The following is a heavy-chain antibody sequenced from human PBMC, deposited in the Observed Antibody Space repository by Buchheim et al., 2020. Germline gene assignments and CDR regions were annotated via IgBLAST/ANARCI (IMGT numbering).Heavy chain of an antibody. V-gene: IGHV4-4*02. J-gene: IGHJ4*02. CDR2: IDHSGFT. CDR1: GDSVSNGNW. D-gene: IGHD5-18*01. Sequence: QVQLQESGPGLVKPSGTLSLTCAVSGDSVSNGNWWNWVRQPPGKGLEWIGEIDHSGFTKYNPSLKSRVTIELDKPKNQFSLKLASGTAADTAVYYCARDSGYRSEYWGQGTL. CDR3: ARDSGYRSEY.